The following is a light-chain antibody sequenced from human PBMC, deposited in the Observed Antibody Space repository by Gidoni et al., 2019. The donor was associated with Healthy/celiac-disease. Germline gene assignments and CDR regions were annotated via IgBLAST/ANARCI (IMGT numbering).Light chain of an antibody. CDR3: QQRSNWPAT. J-gene: IGKJ3*01. CDR1: QSVSSY. CDR2: DAS. V-gene: IGKV3-11*01. Sequence: EIVLTQSPATLSLSPGERATLSCRASQSVSSYLAWYQQKPGQAPSLLIYDASNRATGIPARFSGSVAGTDFTLTSSRLEPEDFAVYYCQQRSNWPATFGPGTKVDIK.